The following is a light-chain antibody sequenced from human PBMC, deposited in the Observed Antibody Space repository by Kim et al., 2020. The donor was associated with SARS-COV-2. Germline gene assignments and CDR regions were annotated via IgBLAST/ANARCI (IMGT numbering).Light chain of an antibody. J-gene: IGLJ2*01. CDR3: QAWDSSTVV. Sequence: YELTQPPSVSVSPGQTASITCSGDKLGDKYACWYQQKPGQSPVLVIYQDSKRPSGIPERFSGSNSGNTATLTIRGTQAMDEADYYCQAWDSSTVVFGGGTQLTVL. V-gene: IGLV3-1*01. CDR1: KLGDKY. CDR2: QDS.